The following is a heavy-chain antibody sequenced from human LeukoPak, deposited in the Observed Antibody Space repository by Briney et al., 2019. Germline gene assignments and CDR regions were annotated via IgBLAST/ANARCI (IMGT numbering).Heavy chain of an antibody. D-gene: IGHD3-10*01. CDR1: GASTSSNY. Sequence: SETLSLTCSVSGASTSSNYWSWIRQPSGKGLEWIGYIHHSGSTNHNPSLRSRVTMSVDTSKNQLSLKLNSVTAADTAVYYCASPRGLWYFDFWGRGTLVTVSS. J-gene: IGHJ2*01. CDR3: ASPRGLWYFDF. V-gene: IGHV4-59*01. CDR2: IHHSGST.